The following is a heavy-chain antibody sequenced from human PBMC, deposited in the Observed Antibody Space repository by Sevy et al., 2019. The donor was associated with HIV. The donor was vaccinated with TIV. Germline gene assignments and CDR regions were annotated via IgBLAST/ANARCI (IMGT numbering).Heavy chain of an antibody. CDR2: IYYSGST. J-gene: IGHJ4*02. Sequence: SETLSLTCTVSGGSISSYYWSWIRQPPGKGLEWIGYIYYSGSTNYNPSLKNRVTISVDTSKNQFSLKLISVTAADTAVYYCASGEYYFDYWGQGTLVTVSS. CDR1: GGSISSYY. V-gene: IGHV4-59*01. CDR3: ASGEYYFDY. D-gene: IGHD3-10*01.